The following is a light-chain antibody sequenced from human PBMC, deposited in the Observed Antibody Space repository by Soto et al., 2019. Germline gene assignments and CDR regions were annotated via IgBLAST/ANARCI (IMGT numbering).Light chain of an antibody. J-gene: IGKJ1*01. V-gene: IGKV3-20*01. CDR2: GAS. CDR1: QSVRNN. CDR3: QKYGSSPGT. Sequence: EIVMSQSPATLSVSPVERATLSCRASQSVRNNLAWYQQRPGQAPRLLIHGASFRATDIPDRFSGSGSGTDFTLTISRLEPEDFAVYYCQKYGSSPGTFGQGTKVDIK.